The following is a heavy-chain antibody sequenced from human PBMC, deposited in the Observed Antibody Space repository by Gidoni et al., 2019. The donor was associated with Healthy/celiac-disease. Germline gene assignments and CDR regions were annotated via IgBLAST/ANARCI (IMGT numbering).Heavy chain of an antibody. V-gene: IGHV3-23*04. D-gene: IGHD3-22*01. CDR3: AKDLFYSSGSYFL. Sequence: EGQLVESGGGLGQPGGFLRPFWAAAGITVSSYAMSWVRQAPGKGLGWVSAISGSGGSTYYADSVKGRFTISRDNSKNTLYLQMNSLRAEDTAVYYCAKDLFYSSGSYFLWGQGTLVTVSS. J-gene: IGHJ4*02. CDR2: ISGSGGST. CDR1: GITVSSYA.